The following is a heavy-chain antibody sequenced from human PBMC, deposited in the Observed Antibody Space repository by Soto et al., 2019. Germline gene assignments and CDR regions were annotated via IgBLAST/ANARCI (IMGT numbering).Heavy chain of an antibody. J-gene: IGHJ5*02. CDR2: IIPIFGTA. D-gene: IGHD6-6*01. Sequence: SVKVSCKASEGTFSSYAISWVRQAPGQGLEWMGGIIPIFGTANYAQKFQGRVTITADESTSTAYMELSSLRSEDTAVYYCARDQSDKGSSSLMWFDPWGQGTLVTV. CDR3: ARDQSDKGSSSLMWFDP. V-gene: IGHV1-69*13. CDR1: EGTFSSYA.